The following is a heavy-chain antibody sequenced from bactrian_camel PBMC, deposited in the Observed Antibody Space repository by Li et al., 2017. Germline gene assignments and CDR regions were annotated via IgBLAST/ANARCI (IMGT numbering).Heavy chain of an antibody. D-gene: IGHD5*01. CDR1: GYTTCNYV. Sequence: VQLVESGGGSVQAGGSLTLACVGSGYTTCNYVMKWYRQAPGKEREFVSRIGVDVDMSYRDSVKGRFTITRGKDKNAVYLQMDSLKISVTGTYYCAVRLNSGCPIRPEDFTYWGQGTQVTVS. V-gene: IGHV3S67*01. CDR2: IGVDVDM. CDR3: AVRLNSGCPIRPEDFTY. J-gene: IGHJ6*01.